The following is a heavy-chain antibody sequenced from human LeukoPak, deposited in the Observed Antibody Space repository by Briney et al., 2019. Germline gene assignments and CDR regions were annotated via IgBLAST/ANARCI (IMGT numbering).Heavy chain of an antibody. J-gene: IGHJ4*02. CDR3: AKDPKRGIATYFEY. CDR2: ISFDGNKK. Sequence: PGGSLRLSCTVSAGFTFDYYGMHWVRPAPGKGPEWLSFISFDGNKKFYRDSLKGRFTISRDNSKNTLYLEMNSLRPDDTALYHCAKDPKRGIATYFEYWGRGTLVTVSS. V-gene: IGHV3-30*18. D-gene: IGHD6-13*01. CDR1: GFTFDYYG.